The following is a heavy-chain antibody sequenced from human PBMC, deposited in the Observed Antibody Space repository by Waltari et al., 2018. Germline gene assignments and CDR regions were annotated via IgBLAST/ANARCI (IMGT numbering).Heavy chain of an antibody. CDR3: AGNYYGSGSYIY. D-gene: IGHD3-10*01. CDR2: IYYSGST. CDR1: GGSISSHY. Sequence: QVQLQESGPGLVKPSETLSLTCTVSGGSISSHYWSWIRQPPGKGLEWIGYIYYSGSTNYNPSLKSRVTISVDTSKNQFSLKLSSVTAADTAVYYCAGNYYGSGSYIYWGQGTLVTVSS. V-gene: IGHV4-59*11. J-gene: IGHJ4*02.